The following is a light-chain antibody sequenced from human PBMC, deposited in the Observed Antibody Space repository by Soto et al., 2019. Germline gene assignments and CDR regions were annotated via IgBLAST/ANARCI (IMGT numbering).Light chain of an antibody. Sequence: QSVLTQPRSVSESPGQSVTISCTRTSSDVGAYDYVSWYQQHPGKAPQLMIYDVTKRPSGVPHRFSGSRSGNTASLTISGLQAEDDADYYCCSYAGSYTWVFGGGTKLTVL. CDR3: CSYAGSYTWV. V-gene: IGLV2-11*01. CDR2: DVT. CDR1: SSDVGAYDY. J-gene: IGLJ2*01.